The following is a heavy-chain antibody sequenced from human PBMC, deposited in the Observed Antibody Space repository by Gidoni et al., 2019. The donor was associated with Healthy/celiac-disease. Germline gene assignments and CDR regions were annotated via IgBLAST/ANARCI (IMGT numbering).Heavy chain of an antibody. J-gene: IGHJ6*02. CDR3: ARDGRYDYVWGSYRPYGMDV. CDR1: GFTCSSYS. V-gene: IGHV3-21*01. Sequence: EVQLVESGGGLVKPGGSLRLSCAASGFTCSSYSMNWVRQAPGKGLEWVSSISSSSSYIYYADSVKGRFTISRDNAKNSLYLQMNSLRAEDTAVYYCARDGRYDYVWGSYRPYGMDVWGQGTTVTVSS. CDR2: ISSSSSYI. D-gene: IGHD3-16*02.